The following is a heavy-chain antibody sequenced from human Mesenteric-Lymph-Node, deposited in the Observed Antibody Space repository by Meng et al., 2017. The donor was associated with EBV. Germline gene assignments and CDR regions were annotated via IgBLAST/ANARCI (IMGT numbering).Heavy chain of an antibody. J-gene: IGHJ5*02. V-gene: IGHV1-3*01. CDR1: GYTFTSYA. CDR3: ARDSTGDSRRFDP. Sequence: QLGQSGAGAKMPGASVKVSCAASGYTFTSYAMHWVRQAPGQRLEWMGWINVGNGDTKYSQKFHGRVTITRDTSATTAYMELRSLTSEDTAVYYCARDSTGDSRRFDPWGQGTLVTVSS. CDR2: INVGNGDT. D-gene: IGHD3-22*01.